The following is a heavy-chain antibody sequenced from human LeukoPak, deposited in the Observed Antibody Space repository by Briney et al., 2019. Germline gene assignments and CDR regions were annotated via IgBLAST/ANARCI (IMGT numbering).Heavy chain of an antibody. V-gene: IGHV4-59*11. CDR3: ATCPRGTTAGDLDY. D-gene: IGHD1-1*01. CDR2: IYYSGST. Sequence: SETLSLTCTVSGGSISSHYWSWIRQPPGKGLEWIGYIYYSGSTNYNPSLKSRVTISVDTSKNQFSLKLSSVTAADTAVYYCATCPRGTTAGDLDYWGQGTLVTVSS. CDR1: GGSISSHY. J-gene: IGHJ4*02.